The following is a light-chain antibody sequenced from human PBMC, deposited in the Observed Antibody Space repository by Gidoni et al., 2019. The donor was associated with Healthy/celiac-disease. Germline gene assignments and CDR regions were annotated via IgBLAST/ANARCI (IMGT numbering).Light chain of an antibody. CDR3: QQDYNLPWT. CDR2: GAS. J-gene: IGKJ1*01. Sequence: IVMTQSPATLSLSPGEGATRSCRASQRVSSSYLSWYQQKPGQATRLLISGASTRATGIPDMFSGSGSGTDFTLTISSLQPEDFAVYYCQQDYNLPWTFGQGTKVEIK. V-gene: IGKV3D-7*01. CDR1: QRVSSSY.